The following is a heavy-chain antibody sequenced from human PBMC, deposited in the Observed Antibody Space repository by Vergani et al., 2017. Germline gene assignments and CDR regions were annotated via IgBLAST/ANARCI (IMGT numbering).Heavy chain of an antibody. CDR1: GGSISSYY. Sequence: VQLQESGPGLVKPSETLSLTCTVSGGSISSYYWSWIRQPPGKGLEWSGYIYYSGSTNYNPSLNSRVTISVYTSKNQFSLKLSSVTAAYTAVYYCARYYDFWSGSEADAFDIWGQGTMVTVSS. D-gene: IGHD3-3*01. CDR2: IYYSGST. J-gene: IGHJ3*02. V-gene: IGHV4-59*01. CDR3: ARYYDFWSGSEADAFDI.